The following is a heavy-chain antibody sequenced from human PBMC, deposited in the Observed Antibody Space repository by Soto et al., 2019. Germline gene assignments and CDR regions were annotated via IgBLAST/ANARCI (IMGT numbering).Heavy chain of an antibody. CDR2: INPSGGST. CDR3: GTTFEYSKSLDI. D-gene: IGHD6-6*01. J-gene: IGHJ3*02. CDR1: GYTFTSYY. Sequence: GASVKVSCKASGYTFTSYYMHWVRQAPGQGLEWMGIINPSGGSTTYAQKFQGRVTMTRDTSTSTVYMELSSLRSEDTAVYYCGTTFEYSKSLDIWGQGTMVTVSS. V-gene: IGHV1-46*03.